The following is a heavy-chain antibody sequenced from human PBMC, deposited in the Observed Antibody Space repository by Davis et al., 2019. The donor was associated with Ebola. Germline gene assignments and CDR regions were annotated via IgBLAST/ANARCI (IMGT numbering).Heavy chain of an antibody. Sequence: GSLRLSCTVSGGSINSYYWSWIRQPPGKGLEWIGYIYYSGRTSYNPSLESRVTISVDTSKNQFSLELSSMTAADTAVYYCARELGVIVPGVMKDAFDIWGQGTMATVSS. CDR1: GGSINSYY. J-gene: IGHJ3*02. D-gene: IGHD3-22*01. V-gene: IGHV4-59*01. CDR2: IYYSGRT. CDR3: ARELGVIVPGVMKDAFDI.